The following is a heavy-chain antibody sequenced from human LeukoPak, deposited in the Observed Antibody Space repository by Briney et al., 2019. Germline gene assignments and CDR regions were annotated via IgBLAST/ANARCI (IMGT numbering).Heavy chain of an antibody. V-gene: IGHV3-15*01. CDR3: TTGLGYYGAERRHY. D-gene: IGHD4/OR15-4a*01. CDR1: GFIASDNH. Sequence: PGGSLRLACAASGFIASDNHMSWVRQAPGKGLEWVGRIKSTTNGGTTDYAAPVKGRFTISRDDSKNTVYLQMNSLKTEDTAFYYCTTGLGYYGAERRHYWGQGTPVTVSS. CDR2: IKSTTNGGTT. J-gene: IGHJ4*02.